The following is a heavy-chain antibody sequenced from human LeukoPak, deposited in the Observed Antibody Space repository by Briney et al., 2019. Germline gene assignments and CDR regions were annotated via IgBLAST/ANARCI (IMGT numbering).Heavy chain of an antibody. J-gene: IGHJ4*02. V-gene: IGHV4-61*01. CDR3: ARGWRYSSGSGIVYSYDG. D-gene: IGHD6-19*01. Sequence: SETLSLTCTVSGGSVSGGSYYWSWIRQPPGKGLEWIGYIYYSGSTNYNPSLKSRVTISVDTSKNQFSLKLSSVTAADTAVYYCARGWRYSSGSGIVYSYDGWGQGTLVTVSS. CDR2: IYYSGST. CDR1: GGSVSGGSYY.